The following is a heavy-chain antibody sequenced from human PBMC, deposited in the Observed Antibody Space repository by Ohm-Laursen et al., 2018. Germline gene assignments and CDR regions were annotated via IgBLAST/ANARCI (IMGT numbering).Heavy chain of an antibody. J-gene: IGHJ4*02. CDR3: ARVPYSSGWYEGSGFDY. CDR2: INHSGST. Sequence: TLSLTCTVYGGSFSGYYWSWIRQPPGKGLEWIGEINHSGSTNYNPSLKSRVTISVDTSKNQFSLKLSSVTAADTAVYYCARVPYSSGWYEGSGFDYWGQGTLVTVSS. V-gene: IGHV4-34*01. CDR1: GGSFSGYY. D-gene: IGHD6-19*01.